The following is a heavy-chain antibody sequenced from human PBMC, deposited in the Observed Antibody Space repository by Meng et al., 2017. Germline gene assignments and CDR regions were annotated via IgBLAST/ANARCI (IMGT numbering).Heavy chain of an antibody. CDR3: TRDGYSDCGLTSCFDS. D-gene: IGHD2-21*01. V-gene: IGHV7-4-1*02. J-gene: IGHJ4*02. CDR1: VYTLACDV. Sequence: VLLVCDVTEVGSPGGLVKVSWNASVYTLACDVNNWLRRAPGDGLQWRGWLDTITGNPTDVPSFTERLVFSVHSSVSTAYVKISVLKANDTAVYYGTRDGYSDCGLTSCFDSWGQGTLVTVSS. CDR2: LDTITGNP.